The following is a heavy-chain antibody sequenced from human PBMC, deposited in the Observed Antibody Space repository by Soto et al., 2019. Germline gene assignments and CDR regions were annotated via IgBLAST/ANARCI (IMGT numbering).Heavy chain of an antibody. CDR2: IKSKTDGGTT. J-gene: IGHJ4*02. CDR3: TTGIYGDYVKDY. D-gene: IGHD4-17*01. Sequence: EVQLVESGGGLVKPGGSLRLSCAASGFTFSNAWMSWVRQAPGKGLEWVGRIKSKTDGGTTDYAAPAKGRFTISRDDSKNTLYLQMNSLKTEDTAVYYCTTGIYGDYVKDYWGQGTLVTVSS. V-gene: IGHV3-15*01. CDR1: GFTFSNAW.